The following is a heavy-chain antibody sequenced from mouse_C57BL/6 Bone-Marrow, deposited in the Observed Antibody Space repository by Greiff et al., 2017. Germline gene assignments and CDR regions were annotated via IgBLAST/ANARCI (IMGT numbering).Heavy chain of an antibody. CDR3: ARRAYGSSLYAMDY. CDR1: GYTFTNYW. J-gene: IGHJ4*01. CDR2: IYPGGGYT. D-gene: IGHD1-1*01. V-gene: IGHV1-63*01. Sequence: QVQLQQSGAELVRPGTSVKMSCKASGYTFTNYWIGWAKQRPGHGLEWIGDIYPGGGYTNYNEKVKGKATLTADKSSSTAYMQFSSLTSEDSAIYYCARRAYGSSLYAMDYWGQGTSVTVSS.